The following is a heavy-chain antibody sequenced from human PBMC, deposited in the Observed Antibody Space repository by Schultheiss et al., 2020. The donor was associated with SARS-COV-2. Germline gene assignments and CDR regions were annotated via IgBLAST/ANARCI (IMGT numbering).Heavy chain of an antibody. CDR3: AKDTAMTPPVETVDY. CDR1: GFTFDDYA. CDR2: ISWNSGSI. V-gene: IGHV3-9*01. Sequence: GGSLRLSCAASGFTFDDYAMHWVLQAPGKGLEWVSGISWNSGSIGYADSVKGRFTISRDNSKNTLYLQMNSLRAEDTAVYYCAKDTAMTPPVETVDYWGQGTLVTVSS. J-gene: IGHJ4*02.